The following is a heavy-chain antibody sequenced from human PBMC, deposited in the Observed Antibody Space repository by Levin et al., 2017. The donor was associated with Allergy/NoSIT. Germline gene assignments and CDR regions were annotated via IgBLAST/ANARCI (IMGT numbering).Heavy chain of an antibody. CDR3: ARTMLQAAAGRRLYYFDY. V-gene: IGHV4-31*03. J-gene: IGHJ4*02. CDR2: IYYSGST. D-gene: IGHD6-13*01. Sequence: HSQTLSLTCTVSGGSISSGGYYWSWIRQHPGKGLEWIGYIYYSGSTYYNPSLKSRVTISVDTSKNQFSLKLSSVTAADTAVYYCARTMLQAAAGRRLYYFDYWGQGTLVTVSS. CDR1: GGSISSGGYY.